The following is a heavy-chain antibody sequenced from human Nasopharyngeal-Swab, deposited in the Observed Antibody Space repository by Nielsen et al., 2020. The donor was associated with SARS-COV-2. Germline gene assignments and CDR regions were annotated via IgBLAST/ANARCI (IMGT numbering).Heavy chain of an antibody. CDR3: AKDRGGSAWALDY. CDR2: IGWSGGSI. D-gene: IGHD6-19*01. V-gene: IGHV3-43*01. J-gene: IGHJ4*02. Sequence: GESLKISCAASGFSFGDYTIHWVPQAPGKGLECVALIGWSGGSIFYADSVKGRFTISRDNSKNSLYLEMNSLTTEDTAFYYCAKDRGGSAWALDYWGQGTLVTVSS. CDR1: GFSFGDYT.